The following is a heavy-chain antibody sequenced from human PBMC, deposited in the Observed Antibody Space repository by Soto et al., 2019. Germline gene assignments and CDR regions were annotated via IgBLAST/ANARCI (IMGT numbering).Heavy chain of an antibody. CDR1: GFTFSSYE. CDR2: ISSSGSTI. D-gene: IGHD6-19*01. CDR3: ARAGIAVAGTFWFDP. J-gene: IGHJ5*02. V-gene: IGHV3-48*03. Sequence: GGSLRLSCAASGFTFSSYEMNWVRQAPGKGLEWVSYISSSGSTIYYADSVKGRFTISRDNAKNSLYLQMNSLRAEDTAVYYCARAGIAVAGTFWFDPWGQGTLVTVSS.